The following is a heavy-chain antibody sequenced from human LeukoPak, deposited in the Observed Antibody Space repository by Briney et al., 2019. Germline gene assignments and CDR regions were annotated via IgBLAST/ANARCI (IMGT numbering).Heavy chain of an antibody. CDR3: ARARGSGSYYGHDYYYYHYMDV. D-gene: IGHD3-10*01. V-gene: IGHV1-46*01. J-gene: IGHJ6*03. Sequence: ASVKVSCKASGDTFTTDYIHWVRRGPGQGPEWRGGSNPSGGSTTNAQKFQGRVTMTRDTSTSTVYMELSSLRSEDTAIYYCARARGSGSYYGHDYYYYHYMDVWGKGTTVTVSS. CDR1: GDTFTTDY. CDR2: SNPSGGST.